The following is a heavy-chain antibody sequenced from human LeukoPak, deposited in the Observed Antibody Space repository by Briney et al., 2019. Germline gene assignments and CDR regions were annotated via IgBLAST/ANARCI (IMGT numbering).Heavy chain of an antibody. Sequence: GGSLRLSCVTSGFSFDNYGMSWVRRAPGKGLEWISYFSSRKNIVNYADSVKGRFTISRDNAKNSLSLQMNNLRVEDTAVYYCARAGSHWHYVYWGQGTVVTVSS. CDR3: ARAGSHWHYVY. V-gene: IGHV3-48*04. J-gene: IGHJ4*02. CDR1: GFSFDNYG. D-gene: IGHD3-10*01. CDR2: FSSRKNIV.